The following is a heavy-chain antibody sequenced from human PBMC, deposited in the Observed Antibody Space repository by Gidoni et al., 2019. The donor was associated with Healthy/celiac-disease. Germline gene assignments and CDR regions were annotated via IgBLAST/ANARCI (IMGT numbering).Heavy chain of an antibody. CDR2: IIPIVGTA. CDR1: GGTFSSYA. CDR3: ARDPEGYYYYYMDV. V-gene: IGHV1-69*01. J-gene: IGHJ6*03. Sequence: QVQLVQSGAEVKKPGSSVKVSCKASGGTFSSYASSGVRQAPGQGLEWMGGIIPIVGTANYAQKFQGRVTITAYESTSTAYMELSSLRSEDTAVYYCARDPEGYYYYYMDVWGKGTTVTVSS.